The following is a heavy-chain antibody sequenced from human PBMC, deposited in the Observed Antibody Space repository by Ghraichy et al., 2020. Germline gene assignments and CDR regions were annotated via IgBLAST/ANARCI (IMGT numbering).Heavy chain of an antibody. CDR3: ARQGDQLGAYFDY. J-gene: IGHJ4*01. V-gene: IGHV3-30*04. Sequence: LSLTCAASGFTFSTYSMHWVRQAPGKGLEWVAFISYDGSNKYYADSVKGRFTISRDNSKNTLYLQMNSLRAEDTAVYYCARQGDQLGAYFDYWGQRTLVTGSS. CDR1: GFTFSTYS. D-gene: IGHD7-27*01. CDR2: ISYDGSNK.